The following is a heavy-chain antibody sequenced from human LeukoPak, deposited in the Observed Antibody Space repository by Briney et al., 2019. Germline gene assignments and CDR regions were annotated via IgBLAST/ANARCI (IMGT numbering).Heavy chain of an antibody. Sequence: SETLSLTCTVSGGSISSGSYYWSWIRQPAGKGLEWIGRIYTSGSTNYNPSLKSRVTISADTSKNQFSLKLSSVTAADTAVYYCARGISGEFDYWGQGTLVTVSS. CDR3: ARGISGEFDY. J-gene: IGHJ4*02. CDR1: GGSISSGSYY. V-gene: IGHV4-61*02. D-gene: IGHD6-19*01. CDR2: IYTSGST.